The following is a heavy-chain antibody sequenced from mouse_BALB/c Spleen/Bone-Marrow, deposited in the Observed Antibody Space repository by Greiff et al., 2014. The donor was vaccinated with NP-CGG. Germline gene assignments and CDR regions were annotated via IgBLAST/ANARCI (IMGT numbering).Heavy chain of an antibody. D-gene: IGHD1-2*01. CDR2: INPYNDGT. Sequence: LQESGPELVKPGASVKMSCKASGYTFTSYVMHWVKQKPGQGLEWIGYINPYNDGTKYNEKFKGKATLTSDKSSSTAYMELSSLTSEDSAVYYCARRQFITTAAWSAYWGQGTLVTVSA. J-gene: IGHJ3*01. V-gene: IGHV1-14*01. CDR3: ARRQFITTAAWSAY. CDR1: GYTFTSYV.